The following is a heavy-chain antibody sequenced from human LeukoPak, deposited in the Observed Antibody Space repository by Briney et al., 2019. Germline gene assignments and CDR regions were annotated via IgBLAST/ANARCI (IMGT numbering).Heavy chain of an antibody. J-gene: IGHJ4*02. D-gene: IGHD6-19*01. CDR1: GYTFTSYG. V-gene: IGHV1-18*01. CDR2: ISAYNGNT. CDR3: ARSHRGWAFYYFGY. Sequence: ASVKVSCKASGYTFTSYGISWVRQAPGQGLEWMGWISAYNGNTNYAQKLQGRVTMTTDTSTSTAYMELRSLRSDDTAVYYCARSHRGWAFYYFGYWGQGTLVTVSS.